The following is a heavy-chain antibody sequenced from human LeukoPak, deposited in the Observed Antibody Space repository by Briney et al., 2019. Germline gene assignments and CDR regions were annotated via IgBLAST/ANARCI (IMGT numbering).Heavy chain of an antibody. V-gene: IGHV3-9*01. CDR3: ARGATDYFDY. CDR2: ISWNSGSI. CDR1: GFTFDDYA. Sequence: PGRSLRLSCAASGFTFDDYAMHWVRQAPGKGLEWVSGISWNSGSIGYADSVKGRFTISRDNAKNSLYLQMNSLRAEDTAVYYCARGATDYFDYWGQGTLVTVSS. D-gene: IGHD1-26*01. J-gene: IGHJ4*02.